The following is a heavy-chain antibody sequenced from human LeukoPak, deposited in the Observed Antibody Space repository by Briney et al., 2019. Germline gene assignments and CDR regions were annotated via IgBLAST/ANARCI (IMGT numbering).Heavy chain of an antibody. CDR2: TYYTSKWNT. V-gene: IGHV6-1*01. CDR1: GDRASTSGVA. J-gene: IGHJ3*01. D-gene: IGHD6-25*01. Sequence: SQTLSLTCAISGDRASTSGVAWNWVRQSPSRGLEWLGRTYYTSKWNTDYAVSVKSRIVVNPDTSKNQFSLQLNSVTSEDTAVYYCARGRASAFDVWGQGTMVTVSS. CDR3: ARGRASAFDV.